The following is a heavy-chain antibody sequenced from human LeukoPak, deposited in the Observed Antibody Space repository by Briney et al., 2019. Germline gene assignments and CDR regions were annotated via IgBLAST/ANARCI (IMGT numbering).Heavy chain of an antibody. Sequence: GESLKISCKGSGYSFTSYWITWVRQMPGKGLEWMGIIYPGDSDTRYDPSFQGQVIISADKSISTAYLQWSSLKASDTAMYYCARHLGMVGATRDAFDLWGQGTMVTVSS. V-gene: IGHV5-51*01. CDR1: GYSFTSYW. D-gene: IGHD1-26*01. CDR2: IYPGDSDT. J-gene: IGHJ3*01. CDR3: ARHLGMVGATRDAFDL.